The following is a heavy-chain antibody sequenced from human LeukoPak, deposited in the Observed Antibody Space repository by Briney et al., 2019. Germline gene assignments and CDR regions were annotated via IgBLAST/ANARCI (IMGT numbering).Heavy chain of an antibody. CDR3: AKDPNSSGWGLTYFDY. D-gene: IGHD6-19*01. J-gene: IGHJ4*02. CDR1: GFTFSSYG. CDR2: ISYDGSNK. V-gene: IGHV3-30*18. Sequence: PGGSLRLSCAASGFTFSSYGMHWARQAPGKGLEWVAVISYDGSNKYYADSVKGRFTISRDNSKNTLYLQMNSLRTEDTAVYYCAKDPNSSGWGLTYFDYWGQGTLVTVSS.